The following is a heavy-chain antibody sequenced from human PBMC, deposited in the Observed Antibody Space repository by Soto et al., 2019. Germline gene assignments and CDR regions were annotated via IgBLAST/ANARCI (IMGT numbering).Heavy chain of an antibody. J-gene: IGHJ2*01. V-gene: IGHV4-30-4*01. CDR2: RHISAGS. D-gene: IGHD3-10*01. CDR3: ARGRVSPRGRRRWYFDL. Sequence: QIELQESGPGLIKPSQTLSLTCNVPNLAFQTGQFCWSWIRRPPGKGLEWLVDRHISAGSLYNPFVRGLVSISVDMLRGQVFLTLNSVSAADTAVYFCARGRVSPRGRRRWYFDLWGRGNLVSVSS. CDR1: NLAFQTGQFC.